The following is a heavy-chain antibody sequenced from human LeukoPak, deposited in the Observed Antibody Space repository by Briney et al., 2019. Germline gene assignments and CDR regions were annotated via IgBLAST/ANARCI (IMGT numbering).Heavy chain of an antibody. CDR1: GSTFSSHT. CDR3: ARDYLTRNYYYMDV. V-gene: IGHV3-48*01. D-gene: IGHD3-9*01. J-gene: IGHJ6*03. Sequence: GGSLRLSCAASGSTFSSHTMNWVRQAPGKGLEWVSYISSSSVTIYYADSVRGRFTVSRDNAKNSLYLQMNSLRAEDTAVYYCARDYLTRNYYYMDVWGKGTTVTVSS. CDR2: ISSSSVTI.